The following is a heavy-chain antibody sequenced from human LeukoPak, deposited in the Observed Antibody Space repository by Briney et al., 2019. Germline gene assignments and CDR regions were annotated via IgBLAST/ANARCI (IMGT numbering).Heavy chain of an antibody. J-gene: IGHJ6*02. V-gene: IGHV4-59*01. D-gene: IGHD2-2*01. CDR3: ARGCSSTSCYYGLDV. Sequence: SEALSLSCNVSGGSISTYYWSWIRQSPGKALEWIGYIYYSGSTNYNPSLKSRVTMSVDTSKNQFSLKLSSVTAADTAVYYCARGCSSTSCYYGLDVWGQGTTVTVSS. CDR2: IYYSGST. CDR1: GGSISTYY.